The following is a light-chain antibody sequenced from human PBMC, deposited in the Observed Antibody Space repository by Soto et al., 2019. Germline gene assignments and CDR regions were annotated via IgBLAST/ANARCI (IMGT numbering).Light chain of an antibody. CDR3: CSYAGGPWV. J-gene: IGLJ3*02. Sequence: QAVVTQPASVSGSPGQSITISCTGTSSDVGRYNLVSWYQHHPGKAPKLMIYEGSKRPSGVSNRFSASTSGNTASLTISGLQAEDEADYYCCSYAGGPWVFGGGTKLTVL. V-gene: IGLV2-23*01. CDR2: EGS. CDR1: SSDVGRYNL.